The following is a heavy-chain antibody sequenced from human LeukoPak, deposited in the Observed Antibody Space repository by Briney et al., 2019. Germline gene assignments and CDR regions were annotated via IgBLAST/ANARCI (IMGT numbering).Heavy chain of an antibody. V-gene: IGHV3-30*03. Sequence: PGRSLRLSCAASGFTFSSYGMHWVRQAPGKGLEWVAVISYDGSNKYYADSVKGRYTISRDNSKNTLYLQMNSLRAEDTAVYYCARRSSGWNGEYYFDYWGQGTLVTVSS. CDR2: ISYDGSNK. CDR3: ARRSSGWNGEYYFDY. J-gene: IGHJ4*02. CDR1: GFTFSSYG. D-gene: IGHD6-19*01.